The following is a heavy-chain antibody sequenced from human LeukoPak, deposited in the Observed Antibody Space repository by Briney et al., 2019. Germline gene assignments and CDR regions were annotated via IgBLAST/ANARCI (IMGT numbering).Heavy chain of an antibody. CDR1: GYTLSDLS. CDR2: FDPEDGKT. Sequence: GASVKVSCKVSGYTLSDLSMHWVRQAPGKGLEWLGGFDPEDGKTIYARKFQGRVTVTEASSKDTAYMELTSLRSEDTAVYYCATVRDGTTYFDYWGQGTLVTVSS. D-gene: IGHD1-1*01. J-gene: IGHJ4*02. V-gene: IGHV1-24*01. CDR3: ATVRDGTTYFDY.